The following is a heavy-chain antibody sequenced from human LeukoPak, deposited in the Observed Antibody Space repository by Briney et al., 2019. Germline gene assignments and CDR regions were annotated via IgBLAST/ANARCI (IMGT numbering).Heavy chain of an antibody. CDR2: IYPGDSDI. CDR1: GYSFTSYW. J-gene: IGHJ5*02. CDR3: ARPKGYCSSTSCYENWFDP. D-gene: IGHD2-2*01. V-gene: IGHV5-51*01. Sequence: GESLKISCKGSGYSFTSYWIGWVRQMPGKGLEWMGIIYPGDSDIRYSPSFQGQVTISADKSIYTAYLQWRSLKASDTAMYYCARPKGYCSSTSCYENWFDPWGQGTLVTVSS.